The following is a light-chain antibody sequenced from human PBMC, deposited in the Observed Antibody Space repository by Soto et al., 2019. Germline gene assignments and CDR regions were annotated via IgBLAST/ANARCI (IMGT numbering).Light chain of an antibody. V-gene: IGKV2-24*01. CDR1: ESLVHSDGNTY. J-gene: IGKJ5*01. Sequence: DIVMTQTPLSSPVTLGQPASISCRSSESLVHSDGNTYLSWLHQRPGQPPRLLIYKISKRLPGVPERISGSGAGTEFTLKISRLEPEDFAVYYCQQYDNWPITFGQGTRLEI. CDR3: QQYDNWPIT. CDR2: KIS.